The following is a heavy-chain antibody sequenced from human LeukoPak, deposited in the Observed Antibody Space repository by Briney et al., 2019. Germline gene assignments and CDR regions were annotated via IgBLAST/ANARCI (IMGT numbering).Heavy chain of an antibody. Sequence: ASVKVSGKASGGTFSSYAISWVRQAPGQGLEWMGRIIPILGIANYAQKFQGRVTIAADKSTSTAYMELSSLRSEDTAVYYCARDLRPYYGGNSGGPFDYWGQGTLVTVSS. CDR2: IIPILGIA. CDR3: ARDLRPYYGGNSGGPFDY. D-gene: IGHD4-23*01. CDR1: GGTFSSYA. J-gene: IGHJ4*02. V-gene: IGHV1-69*04.